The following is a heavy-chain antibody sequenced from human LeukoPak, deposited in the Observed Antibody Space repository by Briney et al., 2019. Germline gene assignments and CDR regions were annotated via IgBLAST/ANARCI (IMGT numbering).Heavy chain of an antibody. CDR2: IYYSGST. D-gene: IGHD5-18*01. J-gene: IGHJ6*02. CDR1: GGSISSYY. V-gene: IGHV4-59*08. CDR3: ARHAGASYGNYYCYGMDV. Sequence: SETLSLTCTVSGGSISSYYWSWIRQPPGKGLEWIGYIYYSGSTNYNPSLKSRVTISVDTSKNQFSLKLSSVTAADTAVYYCARHAGASYGNYYCYGMDVWGQGTTVTVSS.